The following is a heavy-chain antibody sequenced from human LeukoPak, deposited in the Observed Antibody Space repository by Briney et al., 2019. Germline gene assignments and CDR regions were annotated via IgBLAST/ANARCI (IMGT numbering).Heavy chain of an antibody. CDR3: ARRVTTGTNWFDP. Sequence: SETLSLTCAVYGGSFSGYYWSWIRQPPGKGLEWIGEINHSGSTNYNPSLKSRVTISVDTSKNQFSLKLSSVTAADTAVYYCARRVTTGTNWFDPWGKGTLVTASS. CDR2: INHSGST. J-gene: IGHJ5*02. D-gene: IGHD4-17*01. CDR1: GGSFSGYY. V-gene: IGHV4-34*01.